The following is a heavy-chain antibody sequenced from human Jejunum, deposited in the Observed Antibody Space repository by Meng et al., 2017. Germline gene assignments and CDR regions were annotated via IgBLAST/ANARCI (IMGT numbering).Heavy chain of an antibody. Sequence: QITLKESGPTQVKPTQTLTLACTFSGFSLSTSGMAVGWIRQSPGKALEWLALIYWDDDKRYSPSLKNRLTITKDTSKNQVFLTMTNILPVDTGTYYCALAPSGNELLDFDFWGQGILVTVSS. CDR3: ALAPSGNELLDFDF. J-gene: IGHJ4*02. D-gene: IGHD1-26*01. CDR1: GFSLSTSGMA. V-gene: IGHV2-5*02. CDR2: IYWDDDK.